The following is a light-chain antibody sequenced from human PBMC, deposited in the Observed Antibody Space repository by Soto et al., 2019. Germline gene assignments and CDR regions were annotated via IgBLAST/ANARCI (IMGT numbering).Light chain of an antibody. CDR1: SSDVGGYNH. V-gene: IGLV2-14*01. Sequence: QSALTQPASVSGSPGQSITISCTGTSSDVGGYNHVSWYQHHPGKAPKLIIFEVSDRPSGVSNRFSGSKSGNTASLTISGLRADDEADYYCNSYTSTTIWVFGGGTKLTVL. J-gene: IGLJ3*02. CDR2: EVS. CDR3: NSYTSTTIWV.